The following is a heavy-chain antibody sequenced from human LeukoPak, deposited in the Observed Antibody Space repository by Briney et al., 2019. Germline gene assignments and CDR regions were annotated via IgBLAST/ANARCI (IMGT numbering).Heavy chain of an antibody. CDR1: GGSISSSSYY. J-gene: IGHJ5*02. V-gene: IGHV4-39*01. Sequence: SETLSLTCTVSGGSISSSSYYWGWIRQPPGKGLEWIGSIYYSGSTYYNPSLKSRVTISVDTSKNQFSLKLSSVTAADTAVYYRARHAGHQFGPWGQGTLVTVSS. CDR2: IYYSGST. CDR3: ARHAGHQFGP.